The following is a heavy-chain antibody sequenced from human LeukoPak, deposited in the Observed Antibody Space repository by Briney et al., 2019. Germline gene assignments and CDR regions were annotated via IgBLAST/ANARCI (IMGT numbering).Heavy chain of an antibody. CDR1: GFTFSDHN. CDR3: AGSIVVTQVYAFDI. CDR2: IRNKAHSYTT. V-gene: IGHV3-72*01. D-gene: IGHD4-23*01. J-gene: IGHJ3*02. Sequence: GGTLRLSCAASGFTFSDHNMDWVRQAPGKGLEWVVRIRNKAHSYTTEYTASVKGIFTISRDDSKNSLYLQMNSLKTEDTAVYYCAGSIVVTQVYAFDIWGQGTMVTVSS.